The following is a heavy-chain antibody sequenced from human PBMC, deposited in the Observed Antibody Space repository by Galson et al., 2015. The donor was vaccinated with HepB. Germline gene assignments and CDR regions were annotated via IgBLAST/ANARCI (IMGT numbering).Heavy chain of an antibody. D-gene: IGHD3-10*01. V-gene: IGHV3-74*01. CDR3: AREGIRVAWFGY. CDR1: GFTFSDYW. J-gene: IGHJ4*02. CDR2: INPDGSRT. Sequence: SLRLSCAASGFTFSDYWMHWVRQAPGEGLVWVSRINPDGSRTSYADSVKGRFTVSRDNAKNTLYLQMNSLRAEDTAVYYCAREGIRVAWFGYWGQGTLVIVSS.